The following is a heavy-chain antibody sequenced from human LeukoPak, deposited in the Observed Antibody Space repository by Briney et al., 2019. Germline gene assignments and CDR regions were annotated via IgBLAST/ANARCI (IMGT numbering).Heavy chain of an antibody. D-gene: IGHD3-9*01. V-gene: IGHV1-46*01. J-gene: IGHJ6*02. CDR1: GYTFTSYY. CDR2: INPSGGST. Sequence: GASVKVSCKASGYTFTSYYMHWVRQAPGQGLEWMGIINPSGGSTSYAQKFQGRVTMTRDTSTSTAYMELRSLRSDDTAVYYCARRGYYDILTGYYNSYYYYGMDVWGQGTTVTVSS. CDR3: ARRGYYDILTGYYNSYYYYGMDV.